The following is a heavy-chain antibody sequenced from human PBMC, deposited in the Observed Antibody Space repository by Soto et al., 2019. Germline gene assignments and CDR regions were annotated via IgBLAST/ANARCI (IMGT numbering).Heavy chain of an antibody. CDR3: AIDAEPLVPPSVYYYYMDV. Sequence: PSETLSLTCIVSGGSISNIRYYWGWIRQPPGKGLEWIGSIYYSGNTYHNPSLKSRVTISVDTSKNQFSLKLSPVTAADTAVYYCAIDAEPLVPPSVYYYYMDVWGKGTTVTVSS. D-gene: IGHD6-13*01. CDR1: GGSISNIRYY. V-gene: IGHV4-39*02. CDR2: IYYSGNT. J-gene: IGHJ6*03.